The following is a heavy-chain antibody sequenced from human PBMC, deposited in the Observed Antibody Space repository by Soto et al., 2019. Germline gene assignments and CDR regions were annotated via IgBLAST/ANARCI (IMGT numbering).Heavy chain of an antibody. CDR3: ARDGGATYYDFWSGYYDYYYYYYMDV. Sequence: GGSLRLSCAASGFPFSSYSMNWVRQAPGKGLEWVSSISSSSSYIYYADSVKGRFTISRDNAKNSLYLQMNSLRAEDTAVYYCARDGGATYYDFWSGYYDYYYYYYMDVWGKGTTVTVSS. D-gene: IGHD3-3*01. J-gene: IGHJ6*03. CDR2: ISSSSSYI. V-gene: IGHV3-21*01. CDR1: GFPFSSYS.